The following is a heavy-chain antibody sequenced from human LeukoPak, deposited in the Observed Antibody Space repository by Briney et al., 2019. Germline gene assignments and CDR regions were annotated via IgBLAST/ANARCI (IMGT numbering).Heavy chain of an antibody. Sequence: PGGSLRLSCAASGFTFRSYVRSWVRQAPGKGLEWVSAISGSGGSTYYADSVKGRFTISRDNSKNTLYLQMNSLRAEDTAVYYCVGYCSSTSCYQVDWFDPWGQGTLVTVSS. D-gene: IGHD2-2*01. J-gene: IGHJ5*02. CDR2: ISGSGGST. V-gene: IGHV3-23*01. CDR1: GFTFRSYV. CDR3: VGYCSSTSCYQVDWFDP.